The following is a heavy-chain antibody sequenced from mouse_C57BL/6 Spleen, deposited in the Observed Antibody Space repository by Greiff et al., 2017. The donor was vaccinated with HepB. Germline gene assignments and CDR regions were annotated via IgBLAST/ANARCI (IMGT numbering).Heavy chain of an antibody. D-gene: IGHD2-1*01. J-gene: IGHJ4*01. CDR2: IQPNSGST. CDR1: GYTFTSYW. V-gene: IGHV1-64*01. Sequence: QVQLQQPGAELVKPGASVKLSCKASGYTFTSYWMHWVKQRPGQGLEWIGMIQPNSGSTNYNEKFKSKATLTVDKSSSTAYMQLSSLTSEDSAVYYCASYGNYTFMDYWGQGTSVTVSS. CDR3: ASYGNYTFMDY.